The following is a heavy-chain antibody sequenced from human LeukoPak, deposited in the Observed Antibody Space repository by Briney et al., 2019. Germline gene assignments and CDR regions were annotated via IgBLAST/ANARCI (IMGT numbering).Heavy chain of an antibody. CDR3: ARDRSTRLWRGTYFDP. V-gene: IGHV3-33*08. CDR2: IWYDGSNK. CDR1: GFTVSSNY. D-gene: IGHD1-7*01. Sequence: PGGSLRLSCAASGFTVSSNYMSWVRQAPGKGLEWVAVIWYDGSNKYYADSVKGRFTISRDNSKNTLYLQMNSLRAEDTAVYYCARDRSTRLWRGTYFDPWGQGTLVTVSS. J-gene: IGHJ5*02.